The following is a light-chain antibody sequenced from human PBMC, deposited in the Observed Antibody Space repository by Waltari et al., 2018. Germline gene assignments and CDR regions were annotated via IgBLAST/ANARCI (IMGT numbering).Light chain of an antibody. J-gene: IGLJ2*01. CDR1: SSDVGCCNL. V-gene: IGLV2-18*02. CDR2: EVN. Sequence: QSALKQPPSVSGSPGQSVTIPCAGPSSDVGCCNLFSWYQQPPGSPPKLMIFEVNNRPSGVPYRFSGSIFGNTASLTISGLQAEDEADYYCSSYTTSDTLIFGGGTKLTVL. CDR3: SSYTTSDTLI.